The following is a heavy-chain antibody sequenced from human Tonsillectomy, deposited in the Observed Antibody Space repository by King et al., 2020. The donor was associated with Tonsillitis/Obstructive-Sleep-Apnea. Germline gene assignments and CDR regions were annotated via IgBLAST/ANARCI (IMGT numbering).Heavy chain of an antibody. CDR2: IKQDGSEK. Sequence: VQLVESGGGLVQPGGSLRLSCVASGFTFSSSWMSWVRQAPGKGLEWVANIKQDGSEKYYVDSVKGRVTISRDNAKNSLYLQMTSLRAEDTAVYYCGHDMDVCGQGTTVTVSS. J-gene: IGHJ6*02. CDR3: GHDMDV. V-gene: IGHV3-7*03. CDR1: GFTFSSSW.